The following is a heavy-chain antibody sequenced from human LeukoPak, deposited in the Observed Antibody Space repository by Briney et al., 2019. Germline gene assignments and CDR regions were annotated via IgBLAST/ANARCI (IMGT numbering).Heavy chain of an antibody. CDR2: INSDASNT. CDR3: AKLGYGVYSSVDY. CDR1: GFTFSNYW. J-gene: IGHJ4*02. Sequence: PGGSLRLSCAASGFTFSNYWMHWVRKAPGKGLVWVSHINSDASNTRYADSVKGRFTISRDNAKNTLYLQMNSLRADDTAVYYCAKLGYGVYSSVDYWGQGTLVTVSS. D-gene: IGHD6-25*01. V-gene: IGHV3-74*01.